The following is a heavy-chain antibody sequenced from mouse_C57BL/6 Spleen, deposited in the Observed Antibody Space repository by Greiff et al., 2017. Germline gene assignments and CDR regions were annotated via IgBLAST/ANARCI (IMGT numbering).Heavy chain of an antibody. V-gene: IGHV3-6*01. CDR1: GYSITSGYY. Sequence: EVQVVESGPGLVKPSQSLSLTCSVTGYSITSGYYWNWIRQFPGNKLEWMGYISYDGSNNYNPSLKNRISITRDTSKNQFFLKLNSVTTEDTATYYCAREGYGRDLYWYFDVWGTGTTVTVSS. J-gene: IGHJ1*03. CDR2: ISYDGSN. D-gene: IGHD1-1*01. CDR3: AREGYGRDLYWYFDV.